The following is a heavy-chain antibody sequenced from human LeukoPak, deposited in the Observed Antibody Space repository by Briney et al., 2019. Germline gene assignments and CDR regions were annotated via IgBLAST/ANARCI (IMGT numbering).Heavy chain of an antibody. J-gene: IGHJ4*02. Sequence: GGSLRLSCAASGFMFSSNWMSWVRLAPGKGLEWVANIREDETETYYVDSVKGRFTISRDNAKNSLYLQMNSLRVEDTAVYYCAKEGRSLQTYWGQGTLVTVSS. V-gene: IGHV3-7*03. CDR2: IREDETET. CDR1: GFMFSSNW. CDR3: AKEGRSLQTY. D-gene: IGHD5-24*01.